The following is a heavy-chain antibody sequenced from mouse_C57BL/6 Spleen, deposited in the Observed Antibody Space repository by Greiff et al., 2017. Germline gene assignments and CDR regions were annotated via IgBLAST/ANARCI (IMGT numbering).Heavy chain of an antibody. J-gene: IGHJ1*03. Sequence: QVQLQQPGAELVRPGSSVKLSCKASGYTFTSYWMHWVKQRPIQGLEWIGNIHPSDSETHYNQKFKDKATLTVDKSSSTAYMQLSSLTSEDSAVYYCARNDYWYFDVWGTGTTVTVSS. CDR1: GYTFTSYW. CDR3: ARNDYWYFDV. CDR2: IHPSDSET. V-gene: IGHV1-52*01.